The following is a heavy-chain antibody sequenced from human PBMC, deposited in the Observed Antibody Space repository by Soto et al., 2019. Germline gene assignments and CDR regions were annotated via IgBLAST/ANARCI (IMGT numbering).Heavy chain of an antibody. CDR2: ISAYNGNT. J-gene: IGHJ4*02. CDR1: GYTLTSYG. Sequence: ASVKVSCKASGYTLTSYGISWLRQAPGQGLEWMGWISAYNGNTNYAQKLQGRVTMTTDTSTSTAYMELRSLRSDDTAVYYCARTRRELGSSWYSPYYFDYWGQGTLVTVSS. CDR3: ARTRRELGSSWYSPYYFDY. D-gene: IGHD6-13*01. V-gene: IGHV1-18*01.